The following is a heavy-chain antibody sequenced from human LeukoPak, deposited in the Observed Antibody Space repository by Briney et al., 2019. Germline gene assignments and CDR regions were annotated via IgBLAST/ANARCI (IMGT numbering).Heavy chain of an antibody. Sequence: ASVKVSCKASGYAFTSYAMHWVRQAPGQRLEWMGWINAGNGNTKYSQKFQGRVTITRDTSASTAYMELSSLRSEDTAVYYCARGPQVGAFDLWGQGTMVTVSS. V-gene: IGHV1-3*01. CDR2: INAGNGNT. J-gene: IGHJ3*01. CDR3: ARGPQVGAFDL. CDR1: GYAFTSYA. D-gene: IGHD1-26*01.